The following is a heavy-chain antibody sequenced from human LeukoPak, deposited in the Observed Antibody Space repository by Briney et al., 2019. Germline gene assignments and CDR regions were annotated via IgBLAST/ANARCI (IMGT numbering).Heavy chain of an antibody. CDR3: AKGLPVSDFWSGNGYYYGMDV. V-gene: IGHV3-30-3*02. J-gene: IGHJ6*02. CDR1: GFTFSSYA. Sequence: GGSLRLSCAVSGFTFSSYAMHWVRQAPGKGLEWVAVISYDGSNKYYVDSVKGRFTISRDISKNTLYLQMNRLRAEDTAVYYCAKGLPVSDFWSGNGYYYGMDVWGQGTTVTVS. D-gene: IGHD3-3*01. CDR2: ISYDGSNK.